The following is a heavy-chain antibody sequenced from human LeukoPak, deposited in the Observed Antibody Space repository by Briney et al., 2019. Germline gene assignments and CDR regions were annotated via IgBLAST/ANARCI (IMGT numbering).Heavy chain of an antibody. Sequence: GGSLRLSCAASRFIFSRYWMHWVRQAPGKGLVWVSRINSDGSSTDYADSVKGRFTISRDNAKNTLYLQMDSLRAEDTAVYYCVRHSAYDNRAFDIWGQGTVVTVSS. V-gene: IGHV3-74*01. D-gene: IGHD5-12*01. CDR1: RFIFSRYW. J-gene: IGHJ3*02. CDR2: INSDGSST. CDR3: VRHSAYDNRAFDI.